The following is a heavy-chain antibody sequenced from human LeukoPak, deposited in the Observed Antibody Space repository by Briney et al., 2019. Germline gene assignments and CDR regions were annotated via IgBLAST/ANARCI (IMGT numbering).Heavy chain of an antibody. CDR2: ISGSGGST. Sequence: GGSLRLSCAASGFTFSSYAMSWVRQAPGKGLEWVSAISGSGGSTYYADSVKGRFTISRDNSKNTLYLQMDSLRAEDTAVYYCARDLSVLDPAYYIDYWSQGTLVTVSS. D-gene: IGHD2-8*01. CDR3: ARDLSVLDPAYYIDY. V-gene: IGHV3-23*01. CDR1: GFTFSSYA. J-gene: IGHJ4*02.